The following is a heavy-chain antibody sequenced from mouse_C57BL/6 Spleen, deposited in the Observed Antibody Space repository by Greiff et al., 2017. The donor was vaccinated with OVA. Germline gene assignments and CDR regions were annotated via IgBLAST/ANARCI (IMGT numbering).Heavy chain of an antibody. CDR3: ARATVVGAMDY. V-gene: IGHV5-6*01. Sequence: EVQVVESGGDLVKPGGSLKLSCAASGFTFSSYGMSWVRQTPDKRLEWVATISSGGSYTYYPDSVKGRFTISRDNAKNTLYLQMSSLKSEDTAMYYCARATVVGAMDYWGQGTSVTVSS. CDR2: ISSGGSYT. D-gene: IGHD1-1*01. J-gene: IGHJ4*01. CDR1: GFTFSSYG.